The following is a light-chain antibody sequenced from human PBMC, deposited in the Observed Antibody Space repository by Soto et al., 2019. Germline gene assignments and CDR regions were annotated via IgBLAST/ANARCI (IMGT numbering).Light chain of an antibody. CDR3: QQGQSVPRT. V-gene: IGKV1-33*01. CDR1: QDISHY. J-gene: IGKJ1*01. CDR2: DVS. Sequence: DIQMTQSPSSLSASVGDRVTITCHASQDISHYLNWYQQKPGKAPRLLIYDVSNLKTGVPSRISGSGSRTDFTFTISSLQPEDIATYYCQQGQSVPRTFGQGTKVEIK.